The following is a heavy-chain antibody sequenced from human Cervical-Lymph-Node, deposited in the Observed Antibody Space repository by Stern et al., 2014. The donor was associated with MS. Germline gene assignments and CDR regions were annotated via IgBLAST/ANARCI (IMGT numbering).Heavy chain of an antibody. CDR2: IYLDDDK. V-gene: IGHV2-5*02. Sequence: QVTLKESGPALVKPTQTLTLTCTFSGFSLSTSGVGVGWFRQPPGKALAWLALIYLDDDKRFTPSLERRLTIDKDTSKNEVVLTLTNVDPVDTATYFCAHRQHNTIFGFVIVKEVAFDVWGQGTTVTVSP. CDR1: GFSLSTSGVG. D-gene: IGHD3-3*01. CDR3: AHRQHNTIFGFVIVKEVAFDV. J-gene: IGHJ3*01.